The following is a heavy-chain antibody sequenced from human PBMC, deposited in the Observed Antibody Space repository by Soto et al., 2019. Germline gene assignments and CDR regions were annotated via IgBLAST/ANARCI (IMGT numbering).Heavy chain of an antibody. CDR1: GFSFSGQA. J-gene: IGHJ3*02. Sequence: GGSLRLSCVASGFSFSGQAMHWVRQAPGKGLEWVAAISNDGNRQLYADSVKDRFTISRDNSRNTLDLQMNNLRTGDTGVYFCARDIYSYGSVGTPDIWGQGTMVTVSS. V-gene: IGHV3-30-3*01. CDR3: ARDIYSYGSVGTPDI. D-gene: IGHD5-18*01. CDR2: ISNDGNRQ.